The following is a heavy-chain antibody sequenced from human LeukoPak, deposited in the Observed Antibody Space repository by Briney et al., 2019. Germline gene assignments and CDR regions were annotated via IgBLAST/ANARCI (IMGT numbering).Heavy chain of an antibody. CDR1: GFTFNAYS. CDR3: ARGTDSGYDSTGSFDY. J-gene: IGHJ4*02. V-gene: IGHV3-21*01. Sequence: SGGSLRLSCAASGFTFNAYSMNWVRQAPGQGLEWVSSITSSGSYIYYRDSLKGRFTISRDNAKNSLYLQMNSLRDDDTAVYYGARGTDSGYDSTGSFDYWGQGALVTVSS. D-gene: IGHD5-12*01. CDR2: ITSSGSYI.